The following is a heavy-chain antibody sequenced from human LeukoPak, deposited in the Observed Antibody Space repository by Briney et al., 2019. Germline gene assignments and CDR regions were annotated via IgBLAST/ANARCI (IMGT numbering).Heavy chain of an antibody. Sequence: GGTLRLSCAASGFTFSSYGMSWVRQAPGKGLEWVSAISGSGSTIYYADSVKGRFTISRDNAKNSLYLQMNSLRAEDTAVYYCARVTTEGYYYYMDVWGKGTTVTVSS. CDR1: GFTFSSYG. CDR3: ARVTTEGYYYYMDV. V-gene: IGHV3-48*01. J-gene: IGHJ6*03. CDR2: ISGSGSTI. D-gene: IGHD4-11*01.